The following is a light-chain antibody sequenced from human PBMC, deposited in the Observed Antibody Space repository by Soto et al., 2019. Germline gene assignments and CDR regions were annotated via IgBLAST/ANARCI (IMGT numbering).Light chain of an antibody. V-gene: IGLV2-8*01. CDR2: EVS. CDR1: SSDVGGYNY. CDR3: SSYAGSNYVV. Sequence: QSALTQPPSASGSPGQSVTISCTGTSSDVGGYNYVSWYQQHPGKAPKLMIYEVSKRPSGVPDRFSGSKSGNTASLTVSGLQAEDEAYYYCSSYAGSNYVVFGGGTQLTVL. J-gene: IGLJ2*01.